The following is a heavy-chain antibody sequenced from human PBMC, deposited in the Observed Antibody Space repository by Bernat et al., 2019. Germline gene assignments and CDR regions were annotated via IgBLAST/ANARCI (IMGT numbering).Heavy chain of an antibody. V-gene: IGHV4-31*03. J-gene: IGHJ3*02. D-gene: IGHD5-12*01. CDR3: ARTLVATRPAGRRGAFDI. Sequence: QLQLQESGPGLVKPSETLSLTCTVSGGSISSSSYYWSWIRQHPGKGLEWIGYIYYSGSTYYNPSLKSRVTISVDTSKNQFSLKLSSVTAADTAVYYCARTLVATRPAGRRGAFDIWGQGTMVTVSS. CDR1: GGSISSSSYY. CDR2: IYYSGST.